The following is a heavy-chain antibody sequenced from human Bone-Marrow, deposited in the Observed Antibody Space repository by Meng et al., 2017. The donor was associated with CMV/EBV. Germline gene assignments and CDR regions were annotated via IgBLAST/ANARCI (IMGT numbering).Heavy chain of an antibody. CDR2: IVVGSGNT. D-gene: IGHD4-17*01. CDR3: AKATYGDYVGWFDP. J-gene: IGHJ5*02. V-gene: IGHV1-58*01. Sequence: SVKVSCKAAGFTFSNSAVQWVRQARGQRLEWIGWIVVGSGNTNYAQKFQERVTITRDMSTSTAYMELSSLRSEDTAVYYCAKATYGDYVGWFDPWGQGTLVTVSS. CDR1: GFTFSNSA.